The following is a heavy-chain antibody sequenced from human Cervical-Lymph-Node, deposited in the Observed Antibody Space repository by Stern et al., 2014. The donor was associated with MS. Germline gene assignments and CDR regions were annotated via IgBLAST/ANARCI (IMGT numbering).Heavy chain of an antibody. Sequence: QVQLVQSGTEVKKPGASVKVSCKVSGYSFTELSMHWVRQAPGEGLEFMGGLDREGGGKIYAKNFQGRLTVTEDTSTDTAYMELRSMTSEDAAVYYCATGAAAGVFDFWGQGTLVLVSS. D-gene: IGHD6-25*01. V-gene: IGHV1-24*01. J-gene: IGHJ4*02. CDR1: GYSFTELS. CDR2: LDREGGGK. CDR3: ATGAAAGVFDF.